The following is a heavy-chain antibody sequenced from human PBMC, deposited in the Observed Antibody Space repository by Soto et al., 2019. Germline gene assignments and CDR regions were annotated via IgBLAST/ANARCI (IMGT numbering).Heavy chain of an antibody. CDR2: ISYSGNT. V-gene: IGHV4-31*03. CDR1: GGSISGGSFY. Sequence: SETLSLTCTVSGGSISGGSFYWSWIRQHPGKGLEWIGYISYSGNTYYNASLQSRISMSLDSSKNQFSLTLSSVTAADTAVYYCARTVVVTDIHGPWGQGTLVTVYS. D-gene: IGHD2-21*02. CDR3: ARTVVVTDIHGP. J-gene: IGHJ5*02.